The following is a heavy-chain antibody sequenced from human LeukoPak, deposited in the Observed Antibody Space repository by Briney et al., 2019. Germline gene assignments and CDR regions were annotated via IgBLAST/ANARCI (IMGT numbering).Heavy chain of an antibody. CDR3: ARASSNCGGDCYYFDY. CDR2: MNPSGGST. D-gene: IGHD2-21*02. V-gene: IGHV1-46*03. CDR1: GYTFTSYY. J-gene: IGHJ4*02. Sequence: ASVKVSCKASGYTFTSYYMHWVRQAPGQGLEWMGIMNPSGGSTSYAQKFQGRVPMTRATSTSTVYMELSSLRSEDTAVYYCARASSNCGGDCYYFDYWGQGTLVTVSS.